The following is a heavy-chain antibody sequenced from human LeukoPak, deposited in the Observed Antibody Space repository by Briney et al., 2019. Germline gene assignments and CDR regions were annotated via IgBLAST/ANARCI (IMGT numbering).Heavy chain of an antibody. CDR3: ARSMYGEGRRIIDFDY. CDR1: GFTFSDHY. CDR2: TRNKVNSYTT. V-gene: IGHV3-72*01. J-gene: IGHJ4*02. D-gene: IGHD4/OR15-4a*01. Sequence: AGGSLRLSCAASGFTFSDHYIDWVRQAPGKGLEWVARTRNKVNSYTTAYAASVTGRFSVSRDDSSNSVYLQMNSLKIEDTAVYYCARSMYGEGRRIIDFDYWGQGSLLTVSS.